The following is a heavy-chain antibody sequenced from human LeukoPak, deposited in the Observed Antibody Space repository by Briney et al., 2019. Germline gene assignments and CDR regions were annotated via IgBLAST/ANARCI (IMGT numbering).Heavy chain of an antibody. CDR1: GGSISRSNYY. CDR3: ARVTEAPYYFDY. J-gene: IGHJ4*02. Sequence: SETLSLTCTVSGGSISRSNYYWGWIRQPPGKGLEWIGSIFYSWSTYYNPSLRSRVTVSVDTSKNQFSLELSSVTAADTAVYYCARVTEAPYYFDYWGQGTLVTVSS. D-gene: IGHD2-21*02. CDR2: IFYSWST. V-gene: IGHV4-39*01.